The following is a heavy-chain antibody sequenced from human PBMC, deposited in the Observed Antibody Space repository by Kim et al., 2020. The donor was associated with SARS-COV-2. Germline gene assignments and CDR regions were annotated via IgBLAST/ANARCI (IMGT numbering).Heavy chain of an antibody. D-gene: IGHD5-18*01. Sequence: STHYHPTPKSRVTISVDTSKNQFSLKLSSVTAADTAVYYCARYSYGYIDYWGQGTLVTVSS. CDR3: ARYSYGYIDY. J-gene: IGHJ4*02. CDR2: ST. V-gene: IGHV4-4*09.